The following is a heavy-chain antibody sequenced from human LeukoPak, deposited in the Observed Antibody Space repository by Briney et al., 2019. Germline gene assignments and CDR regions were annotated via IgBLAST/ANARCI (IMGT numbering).Heavy chain of an antibody. J-gene: IGHJ5*02. Sequence: SETLSLTCTVSGGSINTGRHYWGWVRQPPGKGLEWIASILNSGTTFYNPSLKSRATMSLVTSMNQFSLNLSSVTAADTAVYYCARHDYDTLTGYSINWFDPWGQGTLVTVSS. CDR2: ILNSGTT. CDR1: GGSINTGRHY. V-gene: IGHV4-39*01. CDR3: ARHDYDTLTGYSINWFDP. D-gene: IGHD3-9*01.